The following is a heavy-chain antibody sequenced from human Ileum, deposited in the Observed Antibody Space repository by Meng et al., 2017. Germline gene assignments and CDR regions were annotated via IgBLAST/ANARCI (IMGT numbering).Heavy chain of an antibody. D-gene: IGHD1-1*01. CDR1: GYTFTTYG. Sequence: QVQLVQSGAEVKKPGASSKVSCKASGYTFTTYGTRWVRQAPGQGLEWMGWINTDKGNTNYAQKFQGRVTMTRDTSTSTAYMELRSLRSDDTAVYYCAIEGAYNGGDYWGQGTLVTVSS. CDR3: AIEGAYNGGDY. V-gene: IGHV1-18*01. J-gene: IGHJ4*02. CDR2: INTDKGNT.